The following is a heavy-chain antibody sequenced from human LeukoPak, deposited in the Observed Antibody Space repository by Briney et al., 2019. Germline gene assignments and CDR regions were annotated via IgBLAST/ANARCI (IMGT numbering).Heavy chain of an antibody. CDR1: GFTLSGAA. CDR2: IRSKADSYTT. V-gene: IGHV3-73*01. Sequence: GGSLRLSCAASGFTLSGAAMHWVRQASGKGLEWLGRIRSKADSYTTAYAASVKGRFSVSRDDSKNTAYLQMNSLKTEDTAVYYCRAAVAGDYFDLWGRGTLVTVSS. J-gene: IGHJ2*01. CDR3: RAAVAGDYFDL. D-gene: IGHD6-19*01.